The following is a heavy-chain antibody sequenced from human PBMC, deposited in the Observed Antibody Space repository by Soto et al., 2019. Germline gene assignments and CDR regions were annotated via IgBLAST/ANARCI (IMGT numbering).Heavy chain of an antibody. CDR3: ARDKITGLFDY. CDR2: INHSGST. D-gene: IGHD2-8*02. V-gene: IGHV4-34*01. J-gene: IGHJ4*02. Sequence: QVQLQQWGAGLLKPWETLSLTCAVYGGSFSGYYWTWIRQPPGTGLEWIGEINHSGSTNYNPPLKSRVTISVDTSKNQFSLKLTSVTAADTAVYYCARDKITGLFDYWGQGTLVTVSS. CDR1: GGSFSGYY.